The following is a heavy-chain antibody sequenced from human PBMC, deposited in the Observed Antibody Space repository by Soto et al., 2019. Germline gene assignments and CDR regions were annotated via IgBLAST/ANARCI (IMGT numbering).Heavy chain of an antibody. CDR2: IFPGYSDT. J-gene: IGHJ4*01. CDR1: GYSFTNQW. D-gene: IGHD3-9*01. V-gene: IGHV5-51*01. Sequence: PGESLKTACKGTGYSFTNQWIGWVRQMPGKGVERMGIIFPGYSDTRYSPSFQGQGTISADKYISTAYLQWSSLKASDSAMYYCASRRRDIFTGSPVTLDYWGQGTLVTVS. CDR3: ASRRRDIFTGSPVTLDY.